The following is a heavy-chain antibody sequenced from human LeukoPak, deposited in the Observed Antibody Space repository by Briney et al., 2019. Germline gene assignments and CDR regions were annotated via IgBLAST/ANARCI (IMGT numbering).Heavy chain of an antibody. Sequence: PGGSLRLSCAASGFTFSSYAMSWVRHAPGKGLEWVSAISGSGGSTYYADSVKGRFTISRDNSKNTLYPQMNSLRAEDTAVYYCAKDLTIFGVVTPYGMDVWGQGATVTVSS. CDR2: ISGSGGST. CDR3: AKDLTIFGVVTPYGMDV. J-gene: IGHJ6*02. CDR1: GFTFSSYA. D-gene: IGHD3-3*01. V-gene: IGHV3-23*01.